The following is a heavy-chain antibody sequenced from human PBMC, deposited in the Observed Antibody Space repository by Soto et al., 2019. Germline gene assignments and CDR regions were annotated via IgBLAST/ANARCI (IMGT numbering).Heavy chain of an antibody. V-gene: IGHV3-30-3*01. CDR3: ARAMVTGGLFDY. CDR2: ISYDGSNK. Sequence: GGSLRLSCAASGSTFSTHAMHWVRQAPGKGLEWVSAISYDGSNKYYADSVKGRFTISRDNSKNTLYLQMSSLRAEDMAVYYCARAMVTGGLFDYWGQGTLVTVSS. CDR1: GSTFSTHA. J-gene: IGHJ4*02. D-gene: IGHD5-18*01.